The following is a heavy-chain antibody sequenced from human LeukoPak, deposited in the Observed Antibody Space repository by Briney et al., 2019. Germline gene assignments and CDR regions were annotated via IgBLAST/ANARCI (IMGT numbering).Heavy chain of an antibody. D-gene: IGHD4-11*01. V-gene: IGHV4-34*01. CDR2: INHSGST. J-gene: IGHJ5*02. Sequence: SETLSLTCAVYGGSFSGYYWSWIRQPPGKGLEWIGEINHSGSTNYNPSLRSRVTISVDTPKNQFSLKLSSVTAADTAVYYCARGTNDYRLNWFDPWSQGTLVTVSS. CDR1: GGSFSGYY. CDR3: ARGTNDYRLNWFDP.